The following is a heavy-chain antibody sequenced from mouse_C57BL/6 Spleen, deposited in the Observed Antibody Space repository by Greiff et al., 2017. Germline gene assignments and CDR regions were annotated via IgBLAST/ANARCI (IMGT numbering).Heavy chain of an antibody. Sequence: EVKLMESVAELVRPGASVKLSCTASGFNIKNTYMHWVKQRPEQGLEWIGWIYPGSGNTKYNEKFKGKATLTADTSSSTAYMQLSSLTSEDSAVYYCARTTVVARDWYFDVWGTGTTVTVSS. CDR1: GFNIKNTY. CDR2: IYPGSGNT. D-gene: IGHD1-1*01. V-gene: IGHV14-3*01. CDR3: ARTTVVARDWYFDV. J-gene: IGHJ1*03.